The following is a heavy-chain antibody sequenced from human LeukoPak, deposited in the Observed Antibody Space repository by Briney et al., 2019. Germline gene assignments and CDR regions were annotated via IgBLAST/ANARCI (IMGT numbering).Heavy chain of an antibody. Sequence: GGSLRLSCTASGFTFSNYAMYWVRQAPGKGLEWVAVISYDGSNKYYADSVKGRFTISRDNSKNTLYLQMNSLRAEDTAVYYCALIAAAGTGGFDYWGQGTLVTVSS. CDR3: ALIAAAGTGGFDY. D-gene: IGHD6-13*01. CDR2: ISYDGSNK. V-gene: IGHV3-30-3*01. CDR1: GFTFSNYA. J-gene: IGHJ4*02.